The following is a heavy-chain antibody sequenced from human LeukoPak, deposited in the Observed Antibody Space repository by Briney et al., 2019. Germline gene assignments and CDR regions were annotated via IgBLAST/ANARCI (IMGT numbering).Heavy chain of an antibody. D-gene: IGHD3-3*01. CDR3: AKEESTIFGVVRDAFDI. CDR1: GGTFSSYA. Sequence: GASVKVSCKASGGTFSSYAISWVRQAPGQGLEWMGRIIPILGIANYAQKFQGRVTITADKSTSTAYMELSSLRSEDTAVYYCAKEESTIFGVVRDAFDIWGQGTMVTVSS. J-gene: IGHJ3*02. V-gene: IGHV1-69*04. CDR2: IIPILGIA.